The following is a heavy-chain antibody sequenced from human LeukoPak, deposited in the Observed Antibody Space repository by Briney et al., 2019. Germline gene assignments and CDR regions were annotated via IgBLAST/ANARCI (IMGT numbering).Heavy chain of an antibody. CDR3: ARDRDIVVVPAADPSYYMDV. CDR1: GGTFSSYT. J-gene: IGHJ6*03. Sequence: SSVKVSCKASGGTFSSYTISWVRQAPGQGLEWMGRIIPILGIANYAQKFQGRVTITADKSTSTAYMELSSLRSEDTAVYYCARDRDIVVVPAADPSYYMDVWGKGTTVTVSS. D-gene: IGHD2-2*01. CDR2: IIPILGIA. V-gene: IGHV1-69*04.